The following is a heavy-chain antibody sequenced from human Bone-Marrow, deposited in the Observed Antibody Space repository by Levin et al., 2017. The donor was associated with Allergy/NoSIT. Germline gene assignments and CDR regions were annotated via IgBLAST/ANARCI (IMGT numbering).Heavy chain of an antibody. V-gene: IGHV3-30-3*01. D-gene: IGHD2-15*01. J-gene: IGHJ5*02. Sequence: PGGSLRLSCAASGFTFSSYAMHWVRQAPGKGLEWVAVISYDGSNKYYADSVKGRFTISRDNSKNTLYLQMNSLRAEDTAGYYCARESAVVAATPGFDPWGQGTLVTVSS. CDR1: GFTFSSYA. CDR3: ARESAVVAATPGFDP. CDR2: ISYDGSNK.